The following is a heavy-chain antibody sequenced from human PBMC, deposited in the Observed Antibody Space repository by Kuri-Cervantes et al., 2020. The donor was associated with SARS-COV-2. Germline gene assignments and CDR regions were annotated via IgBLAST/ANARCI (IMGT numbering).Heavy chain of an antibody. CDR1: GYSISSGYY. Sequence: ESLKISCTVSGYSISSGYYWGWIRQPPGKGLEWIGSTYHSGSTYYNPSLKSRVTISVDTSKNQFSLRLTSVTAADTAVYYCARIALGELSTFEYWGQGALVTVSS. CDR3: ARIALGELSTFEY. CDR2: TYHSGST. V-gene: IGHV4-38-2*02. J-gene: IGHJ4*02. D-gene: IGHD3-10*01.